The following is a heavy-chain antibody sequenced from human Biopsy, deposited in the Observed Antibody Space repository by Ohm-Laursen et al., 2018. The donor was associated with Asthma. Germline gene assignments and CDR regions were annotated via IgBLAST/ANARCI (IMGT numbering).Heavy chain of an antibody. Sequence: SVKVSCKASGGSFSNFAFSWVRQAPGHGLEWMGTILTKFDTTSYAEKFQGRVTITADKSTSTTYMELSRLRSEDTAVYYCARSYDTDSYPILVLDYWGQGTLVTVSS. V-gene: IGHV1-69*06. D-gene: IGHD3-22*01. CDR3: ARSYDTDSYPILVLDY. CDR2: ILTKFDTT. J-gene: IGHJ4*02. CDR1: GGSFSNFA.